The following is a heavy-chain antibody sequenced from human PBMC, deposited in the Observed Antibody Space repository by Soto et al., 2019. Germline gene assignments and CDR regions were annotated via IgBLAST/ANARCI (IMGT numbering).Heavy chain of an antibody. CDR2: INPIVSMS. D-gene: IGHD3-10*01. Sequence: QVQLVQSGTEVKKPGSSVKVSCKASGDTFSFYTINWVRQAPGLGLEWVGRINPIVSMSNYAQKFQGRVSMTADKSTSTDYMELRSVRSDDTAMYFCAASYGSGYRAFDYWGQGALVIVSS. J-gene: IGHJ4*02. CDR1: GDTFSFYT. V-gene: IGHV1-69*02. CDR3: AASYGSGYRAFDY.